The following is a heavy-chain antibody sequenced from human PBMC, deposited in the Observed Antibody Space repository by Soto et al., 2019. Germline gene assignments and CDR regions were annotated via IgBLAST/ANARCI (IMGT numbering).Heavy chain of an antibody. CDR1: GGSISGSSHY. D-gene: IGHD3-10*01. J-gene: IGHJ5*02. CDR3: AKHVKVKRGGERFGP. CDR2: IFYSGST. Sequence: QMQLQESGPGLVKPSETLSLTCTVSGGSISGSSHYWGWIRQPPGKGLEWIGSIFYSGSTYYTPSLMSRVNITVDTAQDQFFLKPSSVTGADTGLFFCAKHVKVKRGGERFGPWGQGTLVTVSS. V-gene: IGHV4-39*01.